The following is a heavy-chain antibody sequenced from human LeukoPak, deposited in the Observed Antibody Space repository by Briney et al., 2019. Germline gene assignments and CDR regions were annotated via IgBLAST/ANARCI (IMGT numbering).Heavy chain of an antibody. J-gene: IGHJ4*02. CDR1: GFTXXXYG. V-gene: IGHV3-30*18. CDR3: AKNFFVGY. CDR2: ISYDGSNK. D-gene: IGHD1-26*01. Sequence: GFTXXXYGMHWVRQAPGKGLEWVAVISYDGSNKYYADSVKGRFTISRDNSKNTLYLQMNSLRAEDTAVYYCAKNFFVGYWGQGTLVTVSS.